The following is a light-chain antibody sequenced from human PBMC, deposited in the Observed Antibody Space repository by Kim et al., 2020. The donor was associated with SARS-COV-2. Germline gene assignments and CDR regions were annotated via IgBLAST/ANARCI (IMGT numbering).Light chain of an antibody. V-gene: IGLV1-44*01. CDR1: SSNIGSNS. CDR2: SND. J-gene: IGLJ3*02. Sequence: QSVLTQSPSASATPGQRVTISCSGSSSNIGSNSVNWYQQFPGTAPRLLIYSNDQRPSGVPDRFSGSKSGTSASLAISGVQPEDEADYYCAAWDDSLKGRVFGGGTKLTVL. CDR3: AAWDDSLKGRV.